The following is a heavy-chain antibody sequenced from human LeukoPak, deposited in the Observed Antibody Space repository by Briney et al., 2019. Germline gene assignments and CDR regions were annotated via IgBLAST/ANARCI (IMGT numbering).Heavy chain of an antibody. CDR1: GFTFSSYA. Sequence: PGGSLRLSCAASGFTFSSYAMHWVRQAPGKGLEWVAVISYDGSNKYYADSVKGRFTISRDNSKNTLYLEMNSLGAEDTAVYYCARDRLYGDYKTEFDSWGQGTLVTVSS. CDR2: ISYDGSNK. V-gene: IGHV3-30-3*01. CDR3: ARDRLYGDYKTEFDS. D-gene: IGHD4-17*01. J-gene: IGHJ4*02.